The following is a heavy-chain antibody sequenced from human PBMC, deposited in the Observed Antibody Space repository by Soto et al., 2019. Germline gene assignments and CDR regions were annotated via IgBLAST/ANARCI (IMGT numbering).Heavy chain of an antibody. V-gene: IGHV1-3*01. D-gene: IGHD4-17*01. J-gene: IGHJ3*02. Sequence: QVQLVQSGAKVKKTGASVKVSCKASGYTFRSSAMHWVRQAPGQRLEWMGWINVGNGNTKYSQKFQGRVTITRDTSASTAYMEVSSLRSEDTAVYYCAKGNNYGDSPRGDAFDIWGQGTMVTVSS. CDR2: INVGNGNT. CDR3: AKGNNYGDSPRGDAFDI. CDR1: GYTFRSSA.